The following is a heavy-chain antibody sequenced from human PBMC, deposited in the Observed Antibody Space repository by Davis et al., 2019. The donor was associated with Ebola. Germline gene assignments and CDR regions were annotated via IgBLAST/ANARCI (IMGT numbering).Heavy chain of an antibody. CDR3: ARDGDLFGVVAPHFDY. CDR1: GFTFSSYW. J-gene: IGHJ4*02. V-gene: IGHV3-74*01. D-gene: IGHD3-3*01. CDR2: INSDGSST. Sequence: GESLKISCAASGFTFSSYWMHWVRQAPGKGLVWVSRINSDGSSTSYADSVKGRFTISRDNSKNTLYLQMNSLRAEDTAVYYCARDGDLFGVVAPHFDYWGQGTLVTVSS.